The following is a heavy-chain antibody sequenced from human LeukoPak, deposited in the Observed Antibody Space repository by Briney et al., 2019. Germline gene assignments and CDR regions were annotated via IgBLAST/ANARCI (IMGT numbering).Heavy chain of an antibody. D-gene: IGHD2-2*01. CDR2: IYHSGST. CDR3: ARVVPADFYGYYYYYMDV. J-gene: IGHJ6*03. Sequence: SETLSLTCTVSGGSISSGGYYWSWIRQPPGKSLEWIGYIYHSGSTYYNPSLKSRVTISVDRSKNQFSLKLSSVTAADTAVYYCARVVPADFYGYYYYYMDVWGKGTTVTVSS. CDR1: GGSISSGGYY. V-gene: IGHV4-30-2*01.